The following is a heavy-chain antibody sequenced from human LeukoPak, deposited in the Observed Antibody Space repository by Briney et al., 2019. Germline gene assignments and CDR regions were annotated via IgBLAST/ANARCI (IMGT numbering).Heavy chain of an antibody. V-gene: IGHV1-2*02. D-gene: IGHD3-16*02. CDR3: ARDLLRGFTFGGVIVGDYYYMDV. CDR1: GYTFTGYY. Sequence: GASVKVSCKASGYTFTGYYMHWVRQAPGQGLEWMGWINPNSGGTNYAQKFQDRVTMTRDTSITTAYMDMSRLRSDDTAVYYCARDLLRGFTFGGVIVGDYYYMDVWGKGTTVTISS. J-gene: IGHJ6*03. CDR2: INPNSGGT.